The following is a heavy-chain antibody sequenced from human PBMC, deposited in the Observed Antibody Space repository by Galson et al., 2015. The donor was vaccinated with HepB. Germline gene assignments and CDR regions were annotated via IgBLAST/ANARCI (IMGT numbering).Heavy chain of an antibody. CDR3: ARDTYYYDSSARWGAFDI. CDR2: ISSSSSYI. D-gene: IGHD3-22*01. V-gene: IGHV3-21*01. J-gene: IGHJ3*02. Sequence: SLRLSCAASGFTFSSYSMNWVRQAPGKGLEWVSSISSSSSYIYYADSVKGRFTISRDNAKNSLYLQMNSLRAEDTAVYYCARDTYYYDSSARWGAFDIWGQGTMVTVSS. CDR1: GFTFSSYS.